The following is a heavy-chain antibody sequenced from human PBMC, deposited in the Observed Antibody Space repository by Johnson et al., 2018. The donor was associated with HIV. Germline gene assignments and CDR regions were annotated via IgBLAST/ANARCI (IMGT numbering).Heavy chain of an antibody. D-gene: IGHD3-10*01. CDR2: ITYDGRNK. Sequence: QVQLVESGGGVMQPGKSLRLSCEASGFTFRSYAMHWVRQAPGKGLEWVAVITYDGRNKYYTGSVKGRFTISRDNSKNTLYLQMNSLRAEDTAVYYCARGVDGAFDIWGQGTMVTVSS. CDR3: ARGVDGAFDI. J-gene: IGHJ3*02. CDR1: GFTFRSYA. V-gene: IGHV3-30*04.